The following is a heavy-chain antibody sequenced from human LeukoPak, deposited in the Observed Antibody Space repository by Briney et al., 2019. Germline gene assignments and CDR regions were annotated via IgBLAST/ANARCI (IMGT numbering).Heavy chain of an antibody. D-gene: IGHD2/OR15-2a*01. V-gene: IGHV1-8*01. CDR1: GYTFTSYD. CDR2: VNPNSGNT. J-gene: IGHJ3*02. Sequence: GASVKVSCKASGYTFTSYDINWVRQATGQGLEWMGWVNPNSGNTGYAQKFQGRVTMTRNTSISTAYMELTTLRSEDTAMYYCARENRGEDAFDIWGQGTMVTVSS. CDR3: ARENRGEDAFDI.